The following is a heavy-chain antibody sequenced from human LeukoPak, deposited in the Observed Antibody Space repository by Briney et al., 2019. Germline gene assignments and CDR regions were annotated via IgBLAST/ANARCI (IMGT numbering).Heavy chain of an antibody. CDR3: ARARAMVTRVGGKYYFDY. Sequence: TPSQTLSLICTVSGGSISSGGYYWSWIRQHPGKGLEWIGYIYYSGSTYYNPSLKSRVTISVDTSKNQFSLKLSSVTAADTAVYYCARARAMVTRVGGKYYFDYWGQGTLVTVSS. CDR1: GGSISSGGYY. J-gene: IGHJ4*02. D-gene: IGHD5-18*01. CDR2: IYYSGST. V-gene: IGHV4-31*03.